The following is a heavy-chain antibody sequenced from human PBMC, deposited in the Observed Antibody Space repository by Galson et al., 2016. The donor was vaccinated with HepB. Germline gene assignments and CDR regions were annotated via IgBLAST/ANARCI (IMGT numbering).Heavy chain of an antibody. CDR3: ARGSYYYDSSGILRSYYYYGMDV. V-gene: IGHV1-18*04. Sequence: SVKVSCKASGYTFTSYGVSWVRQAPGQGLEWMGWISAYNGNTNYAQKLPGRVTMTTDTSTSTAYMELRSLRSDDTAVYYCARGSYYYDSSGILRSYYYYGMDVWGQGTTVTVSS. CDR2: ISAYNGNT. D-gene: IGHD3-22*01. J-gene: IGHJ6*02. CDR1: GYTFTSYG.